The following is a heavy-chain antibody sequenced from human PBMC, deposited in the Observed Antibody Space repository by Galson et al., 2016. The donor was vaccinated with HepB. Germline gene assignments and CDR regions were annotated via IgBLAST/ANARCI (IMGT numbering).Heavy chain of an antibody. CDR1: GFTFSSYA. CDR3: ARHWGRNSRIDY. V-gene: IGHV3-23*01. J-gene: IGHJ4*02. CDR2: ISGSGGST. D-gene: IGHD3-16*01. Sequence: SLRLSCAASGFTFSSYAMSWVRQAPGKGLEWVSAISGSGGSTYYADSVKGRFTISRDNSKNTLYLQMNSLRAEDTAVYYCARHWGRNSRIDYWGQGTLVTVSS.